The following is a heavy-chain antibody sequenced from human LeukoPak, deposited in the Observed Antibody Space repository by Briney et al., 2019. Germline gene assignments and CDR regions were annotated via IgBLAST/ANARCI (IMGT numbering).Heavy chain of an antibody. J-gene: IGHJ4*02. CDR1: GYSLTHLS. CDR3: ATAGRYDFWSGHPY. Sequence: ASVKVSCKVSGYSLTHLSIHWVRQAPGKGLEWMGGFHPEDGETILAQKFEGRVTVTEDTSTATAYMELSSLRSQDTAVYYCATAGRYDFWSGHPYWGQGTLVTVSS. V-gene: IGHV1-24*01. CDR2: FHPEDGET. D-gene: IGHD3-3*01.